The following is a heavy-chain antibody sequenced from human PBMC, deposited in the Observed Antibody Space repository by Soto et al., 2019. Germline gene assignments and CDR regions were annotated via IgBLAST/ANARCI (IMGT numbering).Heavy chain of an antibody. CDR2: ISSSSSYI. CDR3: ARVLSPAYCGSGSPLGAFDI. J-gene: IGHJ3*02. V-gene: IGHV3-21*01. CDR1: GFTFSSYS. Sequence: GGSLRLSCAASGFTFSSYSINWVRQAPGKGLEWVSSISSSSSYIYYADSVKGRFTISRDNAKNSLYLQMNSLRAEDTAVYYCARVLSPAYCGSGSPLGAFDIWGQGTMVTVSS. D-gene: IGHD3-10*01.